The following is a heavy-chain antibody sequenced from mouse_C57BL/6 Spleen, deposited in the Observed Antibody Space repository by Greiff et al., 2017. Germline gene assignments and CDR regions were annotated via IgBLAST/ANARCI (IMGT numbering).Heavy chain of an antibody. Sequence: VQLQQSGPELVKPGASVKISCKASGYAFSSSWMNWVKQRPGKGLEWIGRIYPGDGDTNYNGKVKGKATLTADKSSSTAYMQLSSLTSEDSAVYFCARGRAYGSSSWYFDVWGTGTTVTVSS. D-gene: IGHD1-1*01. CDR1: GYAFSSSW. CDR3: ARGRAYGSSSWYFDV. J-gene: IGHJ1*03. CDR2: IYPGDGDT. V-gene: IGHV1-82*01.